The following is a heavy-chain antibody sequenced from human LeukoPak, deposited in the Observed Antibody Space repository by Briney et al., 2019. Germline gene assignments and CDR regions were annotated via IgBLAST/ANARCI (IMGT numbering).Heavy chain of an antibody. D-gene: IGHD6-19*01. Sequence: GGSLRLSCAASGFTFSSYAMSWVRQAPGKGLEWVSAISGSGGSTYYADSVKGQFTISRDNSKNTLYLQMNSLRAEDTAVYYCAKGVWYSSGWYYFDYWGQGTLVTVSS. CDR2: ISGSGGST. CDR1: GFTFSSYA. J-gene: IGHJ4*02. CDR3: AKGVWYSSGWYYFDY. V-gene: IGHV3-23*01.